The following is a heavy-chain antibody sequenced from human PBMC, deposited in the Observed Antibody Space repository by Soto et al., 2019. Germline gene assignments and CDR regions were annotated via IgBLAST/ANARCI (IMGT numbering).Heavy chain of an antibody. Sequence: VGSLRLSCAASGFTFSSYAMSWVRQAPGKGLEWVSAISGSGGSTYYADSVKGRFTISRDNSKNTLYLQMNSLRAEDTAVYYCAKAGYDFWSGYYPGKDVWGQGTTVTVSS. V-gene: IGHV3-23*01. CDR2: ISGSGGST. D-gene: IGHD3-3*01. CDR1: GFTFSSYA. J-gene: IGHJ6*02. CDR3: AKAGYDFWSGYYPGKDV.